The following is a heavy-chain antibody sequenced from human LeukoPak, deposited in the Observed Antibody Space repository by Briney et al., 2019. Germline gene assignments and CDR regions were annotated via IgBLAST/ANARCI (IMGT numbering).Heavy chain of an antibody. V-gene: IGHV3-21*04. CDR1: GFTSISYN. CDR3: GRDLNWGAFDI. D-gene: IGHD7-27*01. Sequence: GGSLRLSCAVSGFTSISYNMNWVRQAPGKGLEWVSSISSSSSYIYYADSVKGRFTISRDNAKNSLYLQMNSLTAEDTAMYYCGRDLNWGAFDIRGLGTLVTVSS. J-gene: IGHJ3*02. CDR2: ISSSSSYI.